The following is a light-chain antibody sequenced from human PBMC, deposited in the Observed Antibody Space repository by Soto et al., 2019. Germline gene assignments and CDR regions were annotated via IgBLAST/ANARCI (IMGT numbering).Light chain of an antibody. CDR2: GNS. CDR3: QSYDSSLSAL. J-gene: IGLJ3*02. V-gene: IGLV1-40*01. Sequence: QSVLTQPPSVSGAPGQRVTISCTGSSSNIGAGYDVHWYQQLPGTAPKLLIYGNSNRPSGVPDRXSGSKSGTSASLAITGXXAEDEAXXYCQSYDSSLSALFGGGTKLTVL. CDR1: SSNIGAGYD.